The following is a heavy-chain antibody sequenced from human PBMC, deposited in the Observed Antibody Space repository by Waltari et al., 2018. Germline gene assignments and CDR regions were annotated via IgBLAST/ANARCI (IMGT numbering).Heavy chain of an antibody. CDR2: INPNSGGT. D-gene: IGHD1-26*01. CDR1: GYTFTGYY. J-gene: IGHJ3*02. CDR3: AREYRRYSGSYPGAFDI. Sequence: QVQLVQSGAEVKKPGASVKVSCKASGYTFTGYYMHWVRQAPGKGLEWMGWINPNSGGTNYAQKFQGRVTMTRDTSISTAYMELSRLRSDDTAVYYCAREYRRYSGSYPGAFDIWGQGTMVTVSS. V-gene: IGHV1-2*02.